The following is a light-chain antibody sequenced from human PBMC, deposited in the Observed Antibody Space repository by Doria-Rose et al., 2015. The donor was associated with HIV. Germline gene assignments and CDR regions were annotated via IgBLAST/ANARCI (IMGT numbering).Light chain of an antibody. J-gene: IGLJ1*01. CDR2: EVT. CDR3: SSYAGSNNRV. CDR1: SSDVGGYNY. Sequence: TSSDVGGYNYVSWYQQHPGKAPKLMIYEVTKRPSGVPDRFSGSKSGNTASLTVSGLQAEDEADYYCSSYAGSNNRVFGTGTKVTVL. V-gene: IGLV2-8*01.